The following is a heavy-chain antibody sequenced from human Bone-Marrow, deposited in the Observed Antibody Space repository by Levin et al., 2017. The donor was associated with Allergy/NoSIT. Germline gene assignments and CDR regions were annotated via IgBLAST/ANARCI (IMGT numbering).Heavy chain of an antibody. CDR3: AAPTTYYDFWSGWDHYGMDV. J-gene: IGHJ6*02. Sequence: SVKVSCKASGFTFTSSAMQWVRQARGQRLEWIGWIVVGSGNTNYAQKFQERVTITRDMSTSTAYMELSSLRSEDTAVYYCAAPTTYYDFWSGWDHYGMDVWGQGTTVTVSS. CDR2: IVVGSGNT. V-gene: IGHV1-58*02. D-gene: IGHD3-3*01. CDR1: GFTFTSSA.